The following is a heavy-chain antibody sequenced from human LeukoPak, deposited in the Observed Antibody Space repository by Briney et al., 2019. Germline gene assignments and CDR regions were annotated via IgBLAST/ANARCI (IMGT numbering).Heavy chain of an antibody. D-gene: IGHD5-12*01. V-gene: IGHV1-69*05. CDR1: GGTFSSYA. CDR3: AKERGMDSGYDFDY. CDR2: IIPIFGTA. Sequence: GASVKVSCKASGGTFSSYAISWVRQAPGQGREWMGRIIPIFGTANYAQKFQGRVTITTDESTSTAYMELSSLRSEDTAVYYCAKERGMDSGYDFDYWGQGTLVTVSS. J-gene: IGHJ4*02.